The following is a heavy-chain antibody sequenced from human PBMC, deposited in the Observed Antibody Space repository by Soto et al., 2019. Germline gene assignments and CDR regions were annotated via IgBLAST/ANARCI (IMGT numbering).Heavy chain of an antibody. Sequence: QVQLVQSGAEVKKPGASVRVSCKASGYTFTDYYIHWVRQAPGQGLEWMGWSNPNSGGINYAEKFHCWVTMTRDTSVSTAYMELRRLKSEDTAVYYCARGGATEPTLPFFGEFFMDVWGRGTTVTVS. CDR2: SNPNSGGI. CDR1: GYTFTDYY. V-gene: IGHV1-2*04. CDR3: ARGGATEPTLPFFGEFFMDV. J-gene: IGHJ6*03. D-gene: IGHD3-10*01.